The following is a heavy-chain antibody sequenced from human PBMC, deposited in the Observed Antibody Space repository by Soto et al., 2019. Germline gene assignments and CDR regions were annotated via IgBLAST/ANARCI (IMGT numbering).Heavy chain of an antibody. CDR2: IIPIFGTA. D-gene: IGHD1-26*01. CDR3: ARGAPVGVFGYYGMDV. V-gene: IGHV1-69*13. CDR1: GGTFSSYA. Sequence: SVKVSCKASGGTFSSYAISWVRQAPGQGLEWMGGIIPIFGTANYAQRFQGRVTITADESTSTAYMELSSLRSEDTAVYYCARGAPVGVFGYYGMDVWGQGTTVTVSS. J-gene: IGHJ6*02.